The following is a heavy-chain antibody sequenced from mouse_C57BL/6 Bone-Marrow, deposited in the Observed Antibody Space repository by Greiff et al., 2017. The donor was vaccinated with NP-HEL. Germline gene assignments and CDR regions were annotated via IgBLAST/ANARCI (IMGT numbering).Heavy chain of an antibody. V-gene: IGHV1-50*01. CDR1: GYTFTSYW. CDR2: IDPSDGYT. J-gene: IGHJ2*01. CDR3: ARVLLWLRRGFYFDY. D-gene: IGHD2-2*01. Sequence: QVQLQQPGAELVKPGASVKLSCKASGYTFTSYWMQWVKQRPGQGLEWIGEIDPSDGYTNYNQKFKGKATLTVDTSSSTAYMQLRSLTSEDSAVYFCARVLLWLRRGFYFDYWGQGTTLTVSS.